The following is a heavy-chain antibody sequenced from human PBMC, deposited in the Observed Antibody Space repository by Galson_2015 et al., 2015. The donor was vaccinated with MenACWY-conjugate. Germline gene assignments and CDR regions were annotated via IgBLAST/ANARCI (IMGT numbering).Heavy chain of an antibody. V-gene: IGHV5-51*01. CDR3: ARLERGGITAAGAFDF. J-gene: IGHJ3*01. D-gene: IGHD6-13*01. CDR1: GYSFDTYW. CDR2: IYPADSDT. Sequence: QSGAEVTKPGESLMISCKGSGYSFDTYWIGWVRQMPGKGLEWMGIIYPADSDTTYSPSFQGHVTISVDRSITTAYLQWRSLKASDTAMYYCARLERGGITAAGAFDFGGQGTMVTVSS.